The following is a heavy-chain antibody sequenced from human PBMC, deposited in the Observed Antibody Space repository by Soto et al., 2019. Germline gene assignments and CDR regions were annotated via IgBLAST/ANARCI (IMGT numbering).Heavy chain of an antibody. J-gene: IGHJ4*02. CDR1: GFTFRSYG. Sequence: QVQLVESGGGVVQPGRSLRLSCTASGFTFRSYGMHWVRQAPGKGLEWVALIWYDGSNKYYADSVKGRFTISRDNSKNTLYLQMNSLRAEDTAVYYCARADYYGSGNYGVNYWGQGTLVIVSS. V-gene: IGHV3-33*01. CDR3: ARADYYGSGNYGVNY. D-gene: IGHD3-10*01. CDR2: IWYDGSNK.